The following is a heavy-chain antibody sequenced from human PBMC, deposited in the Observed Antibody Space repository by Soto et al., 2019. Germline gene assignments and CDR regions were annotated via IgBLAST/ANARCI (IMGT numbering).Heavy chain of an antibody. J-gene: IGHJ4*02. CDR1: GGSISSGGCY. CDR2: IYYSGST. D-gene: IGHD3-16*02. Sequence: QVQLQESGPGRVKPSQTLTLTCTVSGGSISSGGCYWSWIRQQPGKGLEWIGYIYYSGSTYYNPSLKSRVTISVDTSKNQFSLKLSSVTAADTAVYYCARELSTFGRVIVTQIDYWGQGTLVTVSS. V-gene: IGHV4-31*03. CDR3: ARELSTFGRVIVTQIDY.